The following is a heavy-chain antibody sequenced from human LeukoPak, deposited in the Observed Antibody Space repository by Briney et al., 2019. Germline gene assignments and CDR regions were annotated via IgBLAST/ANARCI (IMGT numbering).Heavy chain of an antibody. CDR2: ISSSSSTI. D-gene: IGHD6-6*01. Sequence: GGSLRLSCAASGFTFSSYSMNWVRQAAGKGLEWVSYISSSSSTIYYADSVRGRFTISRDNAKNSLYLQMNSLRAEDTAVYYCASRPIVEYGIGPEYWGQGTLVTVSS. V-gene: IGHV3-48*01. J-gene: IGHJ4*02. CDR3: ASRPIVEYGIGPEY. CDR1: GFTFSSYS.